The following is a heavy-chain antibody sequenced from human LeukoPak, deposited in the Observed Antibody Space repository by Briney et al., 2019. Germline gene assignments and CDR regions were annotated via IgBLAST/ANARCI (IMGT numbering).Heavy chain of an antibody. D-gene: IGHD5-18*01. CDR2: IYYSGST. V-gene: IGHV4-59*01. Sequence: SETLSLTCTVSGGSISSYYWSWIRQPPGKGLEWIGYIYYSGSTNYNPSLKSRVTISVDTSKNQFSLKLSSVTAADTAVYYCARAPRGYSYGVFDYWAREPWSPSPQ. CDR1: GGSISSYY. CDR3: ARAPRGYSYGVFDY. J-gene: IGHJ4*02.